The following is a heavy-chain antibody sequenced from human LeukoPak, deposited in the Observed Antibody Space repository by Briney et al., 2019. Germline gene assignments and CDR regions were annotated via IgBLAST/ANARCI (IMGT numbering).Heavy chain of an antibody. D-gene: IGHD4-17*01. J-gene: IGHJ4*02. CDR3: ARDRTVTTRGLGY. CDR2: ISGSGGST. V-gene: IGHV3-23*01. Sequence: GGSLRLSCAASRFTFSSYAMSWVRQAPGKGLEWVSAISGSGGSTYYADSVKGRFTISRDNAKNSLYLQMNSLSAEDTAVYYCARDRTVTTRGLGYWGQGTLVTVSS. CDR1: RFTFSSYA.